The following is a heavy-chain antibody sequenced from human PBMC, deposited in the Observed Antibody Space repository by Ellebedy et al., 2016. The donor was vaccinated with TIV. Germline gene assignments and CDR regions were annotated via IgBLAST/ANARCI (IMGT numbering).Heavy chain of an antibody. CDR2: MSYDGSDK. V-gene: IGHV3-30*18. D-gene: IGHD6-6*01. CDR1: GFTFSSYG. J-gene: IGHJ4*02. Sequence: GGSLRLXCAASGFTFSSYGMHWVRQAPGKGLEWVAVMSYDGSDKYYADSVKGRFTISRDNSKNTLYLQMNSQRAEDTAVYYCAKSGVEYSSSHYYFDYWGQGTLVTVSS. CDR3: AKSGVEYSSSHYYFDY.